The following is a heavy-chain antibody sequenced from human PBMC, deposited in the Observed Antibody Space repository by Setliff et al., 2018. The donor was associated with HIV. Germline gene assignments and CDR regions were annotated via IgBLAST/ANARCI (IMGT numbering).Heavy chain of an antibody. D-gene: IGHD3-10*01. CDR1: GDSISSYY. CDR2: IYYGST. CDR3: ARVRSYGSAYDAFDV. V-gene: IGHV4-59*08. Sequence: KTSETLSLTCTVSGDSISSYYWNWIRQPPGKALEWIGYIYYGSTHYNPSFEGRVTISVDTSKNQFSLRLTSVTAADTAVYYCARVRSYGSAYDAFDVWGPGTMVTVSS. J-gene: IGHJ3*01.